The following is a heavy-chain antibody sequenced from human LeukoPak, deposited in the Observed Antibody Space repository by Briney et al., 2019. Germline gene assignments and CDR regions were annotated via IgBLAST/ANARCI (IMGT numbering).Heavy chain of an antibody. CDR2: FDPEDGET. J-gene: IGHJ4*02. CDR3: ATGLMGGYYS. V-gene: IGHV1-24*01. D-gene: IGHD3-22*01. Sequence: AGGSLRVSCAVSGLTFSNFWMSWVRQAPGKGLEWMGGFDPEDGETIYAQKFQGRVTMTEDTSTDTAYMELSSLRSEDTAVYYCATGLMGGYYSWGQGTLVTVSS. CDR1: GLTFSNFW.